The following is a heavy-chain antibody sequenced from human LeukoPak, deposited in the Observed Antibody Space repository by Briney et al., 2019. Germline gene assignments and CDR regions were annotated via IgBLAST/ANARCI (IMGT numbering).Heavy chain of an antibody. CDR1: GFTFSDYS. D-gene: IGHD6-19*01. CDR2: ISSSSITI. V-gene: IGHV3-48*04. J-gene: IGHJ6*02. Sequence: PGGSLRLSCAASGFTFSDYSMSWVRQAPGKGLEWISYISSSSITIYYADSVEGRFTISRDNAQNSVYLQMNSLRAEDKAVYYCARDPEWEWLVRTYYYYNGMDVWGQGTTVTVSS. CDR3: ARDPEWEWLVRTYYYYNGMDV.